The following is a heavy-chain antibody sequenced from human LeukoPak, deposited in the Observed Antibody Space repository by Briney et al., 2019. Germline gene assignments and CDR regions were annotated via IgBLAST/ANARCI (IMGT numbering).Heavy chain of an antibody. CDR2: ISYDGSNK. J-gene: IGHJ3*02. V-gene: IGHV3-30*04. D-gene: IGHD3-9*01. CDR3: ASSGPIRYFDWLLSPSADAFDI. CDR1: GFTFSSYA. Sequence: GGSLRLSCAASGFTFSSYAMHWVRQAPGKGLEWVAVISYDGSNKYYADSVKGRFTISRDNSKNTLYLQMNSLRAEDTAVYYCASSGPIRYFDWLLSPSADAFDIWGQGTMVTVSS.